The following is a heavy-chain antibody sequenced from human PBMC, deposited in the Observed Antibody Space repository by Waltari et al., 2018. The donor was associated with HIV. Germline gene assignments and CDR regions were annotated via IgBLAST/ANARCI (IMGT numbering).Heavy chain of an antibody. J-gene: IGHJ2*01. CDR2: IKYEGSSA. V-gene: IGHV3-74*01. D-gene: IGHD3-3*01. CDR3: ARVEVVISSPWYWYFDL. Sequence: EVQLVESGGGLVQPGGSLRLSCAATGFIFSSYWMHWVRQVPGKGLVWVSRIKYEGSSATSADSVKGRFTISRDNAKKTLYLQMNSLRAEDTAVYYCARVEVVISSPWYWYFDLWGRGTLVTVSS. CDR1: GFIFSSYW.